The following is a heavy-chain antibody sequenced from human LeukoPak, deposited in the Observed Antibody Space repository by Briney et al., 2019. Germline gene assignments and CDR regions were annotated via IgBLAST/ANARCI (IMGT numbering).Heavy chain of an antibody. D-gene: IGHD2-21*01. CDR1: GYSISSGYY. V-gene: IGHV4-38-2*01. CDR2: IYHTGST. J-gene: IGHJ4*02. CDR3: ASGGTAVVMALTYYFDT. Sequence: SETLSLTCAVSGYSISSGYYWGWIRQPPGKGLEWIGSIYHTGSTYYNPSLQSRVTISLDSPKNQFSLKLTSATAADTAVYYCASGGTAVVMALTYYFDTWGQGTPVTVSS.